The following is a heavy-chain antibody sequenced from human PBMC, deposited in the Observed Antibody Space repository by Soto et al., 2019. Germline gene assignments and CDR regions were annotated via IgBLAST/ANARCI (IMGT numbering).Heavy chain of an antibody. CDR1: GFTFSSYA. CDR2: ISGSGGST. V-gene: IGHV3-23*01. CDR3: AKDLDTMVRGVIIYYGMDV. Sequence: PGGSLRLSCAASGFTFSSYAMSWVRQAPGKGLEWASAISGSGGSTYYADSVKGRFTISRDNSKNTLYLQMNSLRAEDTAVYYCAKDLDTMVRGVIIYYGMDVWGQGTTVTVSS. D-gene: IGHD3-10*01. J-gene: IGHJ6*02.